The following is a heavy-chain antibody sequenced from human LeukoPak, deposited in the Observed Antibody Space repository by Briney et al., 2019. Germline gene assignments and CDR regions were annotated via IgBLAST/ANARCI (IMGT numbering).Heavy chain of an antibody. D-gene: IGHD5-24*01. V-gene: IGHV4-30-4*01. CDR3: ARVAKGDGYKIGNLNGWYFDY. CDR1: GGSIGSGDYY. J-gene: IGHJ4*02. Sequence: SQTLSLTCTVSGGSIGSGDYYWSWIRQPPGKGLEWIGYIYYSGSTYYNPSLKSRVTISVDTSKNQFSLKLSSVTAADTAVYYCARVAKGDGYKIGNLNGWYFDYWGQGTLVTVSS. CDR2: IYYSGST.